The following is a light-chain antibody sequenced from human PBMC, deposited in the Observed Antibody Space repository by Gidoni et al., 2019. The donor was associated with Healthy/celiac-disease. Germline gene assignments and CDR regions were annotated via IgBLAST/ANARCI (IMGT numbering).Light chain of an antibody. CDR2: QDS. CDR3: QAWDSSTVV. V-gene: IGLV3-1*01. J-gene: IGLJ2*01. CDR1: KLGDEY. Sequence: YELTQPPSVYVSPGQTASITCSGDKLGDEYACWYQQKPGQSPVLVIYQDSQPPSGVPERFSGSNSGNTATLTISGTQAMDEADYYCQAWDSSTVVFGGGTNLAVL.